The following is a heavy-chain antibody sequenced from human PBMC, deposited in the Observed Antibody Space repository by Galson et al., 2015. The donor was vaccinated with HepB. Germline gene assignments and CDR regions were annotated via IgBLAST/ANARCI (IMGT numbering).Heavy chain of an antibody. D-gene: IGHD3-22*01. CDR1: GYTFTSYA. CDR2: INTNTENP. Sequence: SVKVSCKASGYTFTSYAMNWVRQAPGQGLEWMGWINTNTENPTYAQGFTGRFVFSLDTSVSTAYLQISSLKAEDTAVYYCARAPYYYDSSGYHQAGYFQHWGQGTLVTVSS. J-gene: IGHJ1*01. V-gene: IGHV7-4-1*02. CDR3: ARAPYYYDSSGYHQAGYFQH.